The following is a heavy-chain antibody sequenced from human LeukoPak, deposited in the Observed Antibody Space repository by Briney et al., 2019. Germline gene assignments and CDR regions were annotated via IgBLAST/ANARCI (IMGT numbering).Heavy chain of an antibody. CDR3: AVTSRSYAFDY. D-gene: IGHD3-16*01. V-gene: IGHV3-11*06. Sequence: PGGSLRLSCAASGFTFSDYDMSWIRQAPGKGLEWVSYITTSSSYTKYADSVKGRFTISRDNAKNSVYLQMNSLRVEDTAVYYCAVTSRSYAFDYWGPGTLVTVSS. J-gene: IGHJ4*02. CDR1: GFTFSDYD. CDR2: ITTSSSYT.